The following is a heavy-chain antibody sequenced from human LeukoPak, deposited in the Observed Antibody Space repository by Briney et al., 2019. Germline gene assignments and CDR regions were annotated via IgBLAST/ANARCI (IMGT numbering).Heavy chain of an antibody. CDR2: ISWNSGSI. Sequence: PGGSLRLSCAASGFTFDDYAMHWVRQAPGKGLEGVSGISWNSGSIGYADSVKGRFTISRDNAKNSLYLQMNSLRAEDMALYYCAKSDRAYSGSYSDAFDIWGQGTMVTVSS. CDR3: AKSDRAYSGSYSDAFDI. V-gene: IGHV3-9*03. CDR1: GFTFDDYA. J-gene: IGHJ3*02. D-gene: IGHD1-26*01.